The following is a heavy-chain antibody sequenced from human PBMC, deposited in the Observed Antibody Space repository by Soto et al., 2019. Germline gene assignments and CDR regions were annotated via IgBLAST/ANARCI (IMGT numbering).Heavy chain of an antibody. D-gene: IGHD3-10*01. CDR2: ISGGGDTT. J-gene: IGHJ4*02. CDR1: GFTFNNYA. Sequence: EVQLLESGGGLVQPGGSLRLSCAASGFTFNNYAMTWVRQAPGKGLEWVSAISGGGDTTSYADSVKGRFTVSRDGSKNTLYLQMGSLRAEDTALYFCAKGPGGSGSLTPRVDFWGQGTLVTVSS. V-gene: IGHV3-23*01. CDR3: AKGPGGSGSLTPRVDF.